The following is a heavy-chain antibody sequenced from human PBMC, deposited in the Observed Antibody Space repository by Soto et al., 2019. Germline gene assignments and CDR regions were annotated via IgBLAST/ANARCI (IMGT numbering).Heavy chain of an antibody. D-gene: IGHD2-2*01. CDR3: AKTLGYCTSSSCSRDFYYYYGMDV. J-gene: IGHJ6*02. CDR1: GFTFNSYG. CDR2: ISYDGSNK. Sequence: VGSLRLSCVASGFTFNSYGMHWVRQAPGKGLEWVAIISYDGSNKFYADSVKGRFTISRDNPKNTLYLQMNSLRAEDTAVYYCAKTLGYCTSSSCSRDFYYYYGMDVWGQGTTVTVSS. V-gene: IGHV3-30*18.